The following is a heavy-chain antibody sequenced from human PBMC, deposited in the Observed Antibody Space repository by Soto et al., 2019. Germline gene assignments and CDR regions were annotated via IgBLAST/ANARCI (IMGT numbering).Heavy chain of an antibody. Sequence: QVQLVQSGAEVEMPGASVKLSCKASGYNFNDYYMHSVRQAPGQGLEWMGWVRPKSGETKYQRKVRGRVTMTGDTSITTAYMELTRLTSDETDVYFCAAETGADPFDSWGQGTLVTVSS. V-gene: IGHV1-2*07. CDR2: VRPKSGET. CDR3: AAETGADPFDS. D-gene: IGHD1-1*01. CDR1: GYNFNDYY. J-gene: IGHJ4*02.